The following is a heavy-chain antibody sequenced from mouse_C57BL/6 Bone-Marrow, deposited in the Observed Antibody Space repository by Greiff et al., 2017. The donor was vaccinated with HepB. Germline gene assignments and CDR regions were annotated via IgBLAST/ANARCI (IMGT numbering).Heavy chain of an antibody. J-gene: IGHJ1*03. CDR1: DSEVFPIAY. CDR3: ANSTVVATPHWYFDV. D-gene: IGHD1-1*01. Sequence: VQLQQSGSELRSPGSSVKLSCKDFDSEVFPIAYMRWVLQKPGHGFEWIGGILPSIGRTIYGEKFDDKATLDADTLSNTAYLELTSLTSEDSAIYYCANSTVVATPHWYFDVWGTGTTVTVSS. CDR2: ILPSIGRT. V-gene: IGHV15-2*01.